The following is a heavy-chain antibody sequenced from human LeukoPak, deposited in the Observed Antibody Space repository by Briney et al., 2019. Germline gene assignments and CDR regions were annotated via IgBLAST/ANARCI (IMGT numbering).Heavy chain of an antibody. CDR2: ASNKANSYTT. CDR1: GFTFSDHY. V-gene: IGHV3-72*01. J-gene: IGHJ3*02. Sequence: GGSLRLSCVASGFTFSDHYMDWVRQAPGKGLEWVGRASNKANSYTTAYAASMKGRFAISRDDSKNSLYLQMNSLDIEDTAVYYCARDLGGNYYGNALDIWGQGTMVTVSS. CDR3: ARDLGGNYYGNALDI. D-gene: IGHD3-10*01.